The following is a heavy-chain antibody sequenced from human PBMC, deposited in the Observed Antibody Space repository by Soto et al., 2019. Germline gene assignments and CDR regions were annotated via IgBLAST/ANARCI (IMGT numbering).Heavy chain of an antibody. CDR1: GGSLSGYY. CDR3: ARGDPGYSSSWYGY. J-gene: IGHJ4*02. Sequence: SETLSLTCAVYGGSLSGYYWSWIRQPPGKGLEWIGEINPSGITNYNPSLKSRVTISVDTSKNQFSLKLSSVTAADTAVYYCARGDPGYSSSWYGYWGQGTLVTVSS. V-gene: IGHV4-34*01. D-gene: IGHD6-13*01. CDR2: INPSGIT.